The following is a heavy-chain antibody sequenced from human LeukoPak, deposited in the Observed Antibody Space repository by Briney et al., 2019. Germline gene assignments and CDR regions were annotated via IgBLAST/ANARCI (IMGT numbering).Heavy chain of an antibody. V-gene: IGHV4-59*01. Sequence: SETLSPTCTVSGASISSYYWSWIRQPPGKGLEWIGYIYYSGSTNYNPSLQSRVTISVDTTKNQFSLRLSSVTAADTAIYYCARVRSMTTVDYWGQGTLVAVSS. D-gene: IGHD4-17*01. CDR1: GASISSYY. CDR2: IYYSGST. CDR3: ARVRSMTTVDY. J-gene: IGHJ4*02.